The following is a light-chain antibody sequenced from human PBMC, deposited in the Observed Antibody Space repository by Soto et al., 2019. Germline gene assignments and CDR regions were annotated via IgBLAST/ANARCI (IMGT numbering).Light chain of an antibody. CDR1: SSDVGAYNH. CDR2: EGS. Sequence: QSALTQPPSASGSPGQSVTISCTGTSSDVGAYNHVSWYQQHPGKAPKLMIYEGSKRPSGVSNRFSGSKSGNTASLTVSGLQAEDEADYYCCSYAGSNNHVVFGGGTKVTVL. CDR3: CSYAGSNNHVV. V-gene: IGLV2-8*01. J-gene: IGLJ2*01.